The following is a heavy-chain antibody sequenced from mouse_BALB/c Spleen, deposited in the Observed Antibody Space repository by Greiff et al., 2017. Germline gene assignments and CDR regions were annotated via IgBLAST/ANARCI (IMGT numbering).Heavy chain of an antibody. CDR1: GDSITSGY. Sequence: EVQLVESGPSLVKPSQTLSLTCSVTGDSITSGYWNWIRKFPGNKLEYMGYISYSGSTYYNPSLKSRISITRDTSKNQYYLQLNSVTTEDTATYYCARYTTVVATPFDYWGQGTTLTVSS. CDR2: ISYSGST. V-gene: IGHV3-8*02. CDR3: ARYTTVVATPFDY. D-gene: IGHD1-1*01. J-gene: IGHJ2*01.